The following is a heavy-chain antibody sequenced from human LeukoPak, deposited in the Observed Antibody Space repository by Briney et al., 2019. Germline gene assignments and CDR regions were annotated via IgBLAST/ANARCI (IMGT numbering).Heavy chain of an antibody. D-gene: IGHD6-19*01. CDR1: GYSFTSYW. J-gene: IGHJ6*03. CDR2: IYPGDSDT. CDR3: ARQGGYSSGWQTPSYYYYYYMDV. Sequence: GESLKISCKGSGYSFTSYWIGWVRQMPGKGLEWMGIIYPGDSDTRYSPSFQGQVTISADKSISTAYLQWSSLKASDTAMYYCARQGGYSSGWQTPSYYYYYYMDVWGKGTTVTVSS. V-gene: IGHV5-51*01.